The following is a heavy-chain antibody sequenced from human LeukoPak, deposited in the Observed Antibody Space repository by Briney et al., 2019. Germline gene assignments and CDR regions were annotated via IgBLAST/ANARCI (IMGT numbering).Heavy chain of an antibody. CDR3: TKDPNGDYVGALDP. CDR1: GFTFSSFA. Sequence: PGGSLRLSCAASGFTFSSFAMTWVRQAPGKGLEWVSSITDSHGPTYNTDSVKGRFTISRDNSQNTLYLQMNSLRAEDTAVYYCTKDPNGDYVGALDPWVQGTLVTVSS. V-gene: IGHV3-23*01. D-gene: IGHD4-17*01. J-gene: IGHJ5*02. CDR2: ITDSHGPT.